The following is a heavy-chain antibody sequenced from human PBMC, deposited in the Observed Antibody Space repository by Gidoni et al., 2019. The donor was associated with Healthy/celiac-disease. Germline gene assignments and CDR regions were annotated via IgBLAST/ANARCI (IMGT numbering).Heavy chain of an antibody. J-gene: IGHJ6*02. CDR2: INAGNGTS. D-gene: IGHD3-3*01. CDR3: SRRPFFGVVDYYYGMDV. Sequence: QVLPEQSGAEVKKPGASVQASCTASGYNFNSYAMHWARQAPGQRLAWMGWINAGNGTSKYSQKFQGRVTITRDSTASTAYMELSSLRSEDTAVYYCSRRPFFGVVDYYYGMDVWGQVTTVTVSS. CDR1: GYNFNSYA. V-gene: IGHV1-3*01.